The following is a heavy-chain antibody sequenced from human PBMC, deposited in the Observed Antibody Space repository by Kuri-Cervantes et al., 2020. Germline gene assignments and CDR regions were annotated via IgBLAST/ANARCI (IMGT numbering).Heavy chain of an antibody. CDR2: VFPSGGGT. V-gene: IGHV1-46*01. CDR3: ARVARYFDWLGDY. D-gene: IGHD3-9*01. CDR1: GDSFRFF. J-gene: IGHJ4*02. Sequence: ASVKVSCKASGDSFRFFMHWMRQAPGQGLEWMGAVFPSGGGTRYTQKFQGRVSMSTDTFTSTVYMELSSLRSDDTAVYYCARVARYFDWLGDYWGQGTLVTVSS.